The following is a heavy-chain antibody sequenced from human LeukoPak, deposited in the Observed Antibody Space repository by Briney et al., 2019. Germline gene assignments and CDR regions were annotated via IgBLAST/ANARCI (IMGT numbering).Heavy chain of an antibody. Sequence: ASVKVSCKASGYTFTSYDINWVRQATGQGLEWMGWMNPNSGNTGYAQKFQGRVTITTDESTSTAYMELSSLRSEDTAVYYCARDGCSSTSCYYYYMDVWGKGTTVTVSS. V-gene: IGHV1-8*01. D-gene: IGHD2-2*01. CDR1: GYTFTSYD. CDR3: ARDGCSSTSCYYYYMDV. J-gene: IGHJ6*03. CDR2: MNPNSGNT.